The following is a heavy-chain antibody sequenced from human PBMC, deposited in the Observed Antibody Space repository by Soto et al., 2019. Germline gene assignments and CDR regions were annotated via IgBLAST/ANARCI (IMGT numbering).Heavy chain of an antibody. Sequence: SETLSLTCAVYGGSFSGYYWSWIRQPPGKGLEWIGEINHSGSTNYNPSLKSRVTISVDTSKNQFSLKLSSVTAADTAVYYCARAGYYESSGYYKRTSNWFDPWGQGTLVTV. CDR2: INHSGST. CDR1: GGSFSGYY. D-gene: IGHD3-22*01. V-gene: IGHV4-34*01. J-gene: IGHJ5*02. CDR3: ARAGYYESSGYYKRTSNWFDP.